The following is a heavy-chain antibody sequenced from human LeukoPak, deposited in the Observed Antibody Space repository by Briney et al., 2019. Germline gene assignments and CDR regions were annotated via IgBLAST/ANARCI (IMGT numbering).Heavy chain of an antibody. J-gene: IGHJ4*02. Sequence: ASVKVSCKASGGTFSSYAISWVRQAPGQGLEWMGWINPNSAGTNYAQKFQGRVTLTRDTSISTAYMELSRLRSDDTAVYYCAVMPNVGGIRGNYWGQGTLVTVSS. D-gene: IGHD3-10*01. V-gene: IGHV1-2*02. CDR3: AVMPNVGGIRGNY. CDR1: GGTFSSYA. CDR2: INPNSAGT.